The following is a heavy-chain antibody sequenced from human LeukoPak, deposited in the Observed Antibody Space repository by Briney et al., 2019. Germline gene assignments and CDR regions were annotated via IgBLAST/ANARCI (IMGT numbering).Heavy chain of an antibody. V-gene: IGHV4-34*01. CDR1: GGSFSGYY. CDR2: INHSGST. CDR3: ARVGQQLTSDV. J-gene: IGHJ6*04. D-gene: IGHD6-13*01. Sequence: SETLSLTCAVYGGSFSGYYWSWIRQPPGKGLEWIGEINHSGSTNYNPSLKSRVTISVDTSKNQFSLKLSSVTAADTAVYYCARVGQQLTSDVWGKGTTVTVSS.